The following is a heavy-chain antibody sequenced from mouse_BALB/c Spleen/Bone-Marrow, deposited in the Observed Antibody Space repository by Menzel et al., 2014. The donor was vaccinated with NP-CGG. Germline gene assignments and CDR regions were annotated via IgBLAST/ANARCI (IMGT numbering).Heavy chain of an antibody. CDR2: INPSTGYT. Sequence: QVQLQQSGAELAKPGASVKMSCKASGYTFTSYWMHWVKQRPGQGLEWIGYINPSTGYTEYNQKFKDKATLTADKSSSTAYMRLSSLTSEDSAVYFCARGRFAYWGQGTLVTVSA. CDR1: GYTFTSYW. V-gene: IGHV1-7*01. CDR3: ARGRFAY. J-gene: IGHJ3*01.